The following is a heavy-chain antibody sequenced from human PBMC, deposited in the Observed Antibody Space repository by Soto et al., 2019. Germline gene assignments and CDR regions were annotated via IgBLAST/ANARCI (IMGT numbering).Heavy chain of an antibody. J-gene: IGHJ4*02. Sequence: QVQLVESGGGVVQPGRSLRLSCAASGFTFSNYAMHWVRQAPGKGLEWVAVISYDGDSKYYADTGKGRVTISRDNCENTLYLQMNSLRAEETAVDFFSGDPCPNSYGYYWGQGTLVTVSS. V-gene: IGHV3-30-3*01. CDR3: SGDPCPNSYGYY. CDR1: GFTFSNYA. CDR2: ISYDGDSK. D-gene: IGHD5-18*01.